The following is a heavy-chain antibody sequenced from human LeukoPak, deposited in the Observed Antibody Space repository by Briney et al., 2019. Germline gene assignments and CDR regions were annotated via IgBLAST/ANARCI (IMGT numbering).Heavy chain of an antibody. CDR1: GFAFRDYC. J-gene: IGHJ4*02. D-gene: IGHD5-12*01. CDR2: ISSSSSYI. V-gene: IGHV3-21*01. Sequence: GGSLRLSCATSGFAFRDYCMGWVRQAPGKGLEWVSSISSSSSYIYYADSVKGRFTISRDNAKNSLYLQMNSLRAEDTAVYYCARAGSGYGVYYFDYWGQGTLVTVSS. CDR3: ARAGSGYGVYYFDY.